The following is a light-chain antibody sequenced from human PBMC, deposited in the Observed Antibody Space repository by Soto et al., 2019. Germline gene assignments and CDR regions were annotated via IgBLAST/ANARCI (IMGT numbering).Light chain of an antibody. CDR3: QQYNNWPWT. J-gene: IGKJ1*01. CDR1: QSISDT. V-gene: IGKV3-15*01. Sequence: EIVITQSPSTLSVSPGERATLSCRASQSISDTLAWYQQKPGQAPRLIIHGASTRVTGIPARFSGSGSGTDFTLAISSLQSDDSAVYYCQQYNNWPWTFGQGTKVDIK. CDR2: GAS.